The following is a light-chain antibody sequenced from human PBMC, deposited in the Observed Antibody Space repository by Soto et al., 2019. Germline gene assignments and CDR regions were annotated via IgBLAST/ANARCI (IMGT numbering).Light chain of an antibody. J-gene: IGKJ1*01. Sequence: EIVLTQSPGTLSLSPGERATLFCGASQSVSSSYLAWYQQKPGQTPRLLIHGASSRATGIPDRFSGSGSGTDFTLMISRLEPEDFAVYYCQQYGSSPATFGQGTKVEIK. V-gene: IGKV3-20*01. CDR3: QQYGSSPAT. CDR2: GAS. CDR1: QSVSSSY.